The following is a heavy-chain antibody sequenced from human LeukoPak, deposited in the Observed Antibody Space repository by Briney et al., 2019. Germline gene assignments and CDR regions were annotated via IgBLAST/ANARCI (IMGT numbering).Heavy chain of an antibody. J-gene: IGHJ4*02. CDR2: IYYSGST. Sequence: SETLSLTCTVSGDSISSYYWSWIRQPPGKGLEWVGYIYYSGSTDYNPSLKSRVTISVDTSKNQFSLKLSSVTAADTAVYCCARVGKAGAANDYWGQGTLVTVSS. V-gene: IGHV4-59*12. D-gene: IGHD6-13*01. CDR1: GDSISSYY. CDR3: ARVGKAGAANDY.